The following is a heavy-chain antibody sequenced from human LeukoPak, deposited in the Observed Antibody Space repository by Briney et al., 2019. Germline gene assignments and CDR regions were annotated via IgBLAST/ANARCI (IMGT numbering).Heavy chain of an antibody. J-gene: IGHJ3*02. V-gene: IGHV1-2*02. Sequence: GASVKVSCKASGYTFTGYYMHWVRQAPGQGLEWMGWINPNSGGTNYAQKFQGRVTMTRDTSISTAYMELSRLRSDDTAVYYCARGYCSSTSCYAPFASHQKDAFDIWGQGTMVTVSS. CDR1: GYTFTGYY. CDR3: ARGYCSSTSCYAPFASHQKDAFDI. CDR2: INPNSGGT. D-gene: IGHD2-2*01.